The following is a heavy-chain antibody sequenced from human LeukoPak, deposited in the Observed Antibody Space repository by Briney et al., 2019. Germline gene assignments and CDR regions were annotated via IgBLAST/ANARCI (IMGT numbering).Heavy chain of an antibody. CDR2: VDPEDGET. V-gene: IGHV1-69-2*01. Sequence: ASVKISCKASGYTFTDYYMHWVQQAPGKGLEWMGRVDPEDGETIYAEKFQSRVTITADTSTDTAYMELSSLRSEDTAVYYCATRTGTRDYWGQGTLVTVSS. J-gene: IGHJ4*02. CDR3: ATRTGTRDY. CDR1: GYTFTDYY. D-gene: IGHD1-7*01.